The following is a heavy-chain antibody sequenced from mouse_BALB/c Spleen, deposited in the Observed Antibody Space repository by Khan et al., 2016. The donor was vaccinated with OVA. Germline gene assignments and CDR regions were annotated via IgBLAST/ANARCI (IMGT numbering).Heavy chain of an antibody. CDR2: ISDMNSYI. CDR3: IRGYYGDCFAF. V-gene: IGHV5-4*02. D-gene: IGHD2-13*01. Sequence: EVELVESGGGLMKPGGSLKLSCAASGFTFSDYYMYWVRQTPEKRLEWVATISDMNSYIYYPDNVKGRCTISRDNAKNTMYLQMNRLKAEDTAMYYCIRGYYGDCFAFWVQATLVTVSA. J-gene: IGHJ3*01. CDR1: GFTFSDYY.